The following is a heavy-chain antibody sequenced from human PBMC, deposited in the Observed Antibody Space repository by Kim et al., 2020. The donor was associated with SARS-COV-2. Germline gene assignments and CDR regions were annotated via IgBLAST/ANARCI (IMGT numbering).Heavy chain of an antibody. J-gene: IGHJ4*02. Sequence: YADSVKGRLTISRDNAKNSLYLQMNSLRAEDTAVYYCARDIAGTEYYFDYWGQGTLVTVSS. CDR3: ARDIAGTEYYFDY. V-gene: IGHV3-11*05. D-gene: IGHD6-13*01.